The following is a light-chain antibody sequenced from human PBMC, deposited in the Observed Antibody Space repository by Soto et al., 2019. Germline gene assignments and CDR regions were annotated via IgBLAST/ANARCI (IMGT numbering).Light chain of an antibody. CDR3: QQYYASPYT. V-gene: IGKV4-1*01. Sequence: DIVLTQSPDSLAVSLGERATINCKSSQSVLYSSSNENYLAWYQQKPGQPPNLLISWASTRESGVPDRFSGSGSGTDFTLTISGLQAEDVAVYYCQQYYASPYTFGQGTKLEIK. CDR1: QSVLYSSSNENY. CDR2: WAS. J-gene: IGKJ2*01.